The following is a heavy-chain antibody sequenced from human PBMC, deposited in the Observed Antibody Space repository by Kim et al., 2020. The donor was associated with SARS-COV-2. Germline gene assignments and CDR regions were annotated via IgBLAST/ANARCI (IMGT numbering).Heavy chain of an antibody. CDR3: ARVLGSGWYWHGMDV. Sequence: ASVKVSCKASGYTFTSYDINWVRQATGQGLEWMGWMNPNSGNTGYAQKFQGRVTMTRNTSLSTAYMELSSLRSEDTAVYYCARVLGSGWYWHGMDVWGQGTTVTVSS. V-gene: IGHV1-8*01. D-gene: IGHD6-19*01. CDR1: GYTFTSYD. J-gene: IGHJ6*02. CDR2: MNPNSGNT.